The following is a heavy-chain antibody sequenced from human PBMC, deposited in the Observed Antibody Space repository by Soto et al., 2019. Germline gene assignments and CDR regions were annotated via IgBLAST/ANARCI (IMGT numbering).Heavy chain of an antibody. CDR1: GGPFGSSA. V-gene: IGHV1-69*01. D-gene: IGHD3-16*01. Sequence: QVQLVQSGADVKKPGSSVKVSCKTSGGPFGSSAISWVRQAPAQGLEWMGEIIPDFDKANYAQNFQGRLTITADEPTGTVFMQLSSVRSEDTAVYFCARLRRDWGDAFDLWGLGTFVTVSS. CDR2: IIPDFDKA. CDR3: ARLRRDWGDAFDL. J-gene: IGHJ3*01.